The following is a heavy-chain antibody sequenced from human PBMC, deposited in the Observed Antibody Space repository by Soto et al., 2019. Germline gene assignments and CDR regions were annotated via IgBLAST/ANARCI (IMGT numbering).Heavy chain of an antibody. D-gene: IGHD3-3*01. CDR2: IDPSDSYT. CDR1: GYSFTSYW. V-gene: IGHV5-10-1*01. CDR3: ARLPQVSTIFGVVHRVPQSYYYGMDV. Sequence: GESLKISCKGSGYSFTSYWISWVRQMPGKGLEWMGRIDPSDSYTNYSPSFQGHVTISADKSISTAYLQWSSLKASDTAMYYCARLPQVSTIFGVVHRVPQSYYYGMDVWGQGTTVTVSS. J-gene: IGHJ6*02.